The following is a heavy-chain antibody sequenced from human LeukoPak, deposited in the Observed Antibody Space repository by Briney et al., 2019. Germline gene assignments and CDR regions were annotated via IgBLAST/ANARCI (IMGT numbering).Heavy chain of an antibody. CDR3: AREGNYYFDY. CDR2: ISGSGSTI. D-gene: IGHD3-10*01. J-gene: IGHJ4*02. Sequence: GGSLRLSCAASGFTFSSYEMIWVRQAPGKGLEWVSYISGSGSTIYYTDSVKGRFTISRDNAKNSLYLQMNTLRAEDTAVYYCAREGNYYFDYWGLGTLVTVSS. V-gene: IGHV3-48*03. CDR1: GFTFSSYE.